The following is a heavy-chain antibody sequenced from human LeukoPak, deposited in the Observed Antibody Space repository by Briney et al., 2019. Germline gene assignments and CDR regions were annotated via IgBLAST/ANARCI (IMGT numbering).Heavy chain of an antibody. D-gene: IGHD6-13*01. J-gene: IGHJ4*02. CDR3: ASPPLDSSSWYEDSNYYFDC. CDR2: INHSGST. Sequence: SETLSLTCAVYGGSFSGYYWSWIRQPPGKGLEWIGEINHSGSTNYNPSLKSRVTISVDTSKNQFSLKLSSVTAADTAVYYCASPPLDSSSWYEDSNYYFDCWGQGTLVTVSS. V-gene: IGHV4-34*01. CDR1: GGSFSGYY.